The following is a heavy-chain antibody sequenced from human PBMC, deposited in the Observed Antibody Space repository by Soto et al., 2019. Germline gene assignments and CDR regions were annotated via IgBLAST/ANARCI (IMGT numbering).Heavy chain of an antibody. Sequence: GGSLRLSCAASGFTFSSYSMNWVRQAPGKGLEWVSYISSSSSTIYYADSVKGRFTISRDNAKNSLYLQMNSLRAEDTAVYYCASRKTLRSQDYYYYYMDVWGKGTTVTVSS. V-gene: IGHV3-48*01. CDR1: GFTFSSYS. J-gene: IGHJ6*03. CDR3: ASRKTLRSQDYYYYYMDV. CDR2: ISSSSSTI. D-gene: IGHD5-12*01.